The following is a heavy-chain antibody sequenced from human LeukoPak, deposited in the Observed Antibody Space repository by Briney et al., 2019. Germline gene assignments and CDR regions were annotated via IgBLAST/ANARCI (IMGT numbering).Heavy chain of an antibody. D-gene: IGHD6-19*01. CDR3: ARESKQWLGTPFDY. J-gene: IGHJ4*02. CDR1: GFTFSSYG. Sequence: PGRSLRLSCAASGFTFSSYGMHWVRQAPGKGLEWVAVIWYDGSNKYYADSVKGRFTISRDNSKNTLYLQMNSLRAEDTAVYYCARESKQWLGTPFDYWGQGTLVTVSS. V-gene: IGHV3-33*01. CDR2: IWYDGSNK.